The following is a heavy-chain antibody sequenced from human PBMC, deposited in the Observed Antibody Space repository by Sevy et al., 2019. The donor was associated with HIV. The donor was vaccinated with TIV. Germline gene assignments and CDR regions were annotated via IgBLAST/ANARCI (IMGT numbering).Heavy chain of an antibody. CDR3: VRSGVASAGTGIYWYFDL. CDR2: TYCRSKWSN. V-gene: IGHV6-1*01. D-gene: IGHD6-13*01. Sequence: SQTLSLTCAISGDSVSSNSAAWNWIRQSPSRGLEWLGRTYCRSKWSNDYAVSVKSRITINPDTSKNQFSLQLNSVTPEDTAVYYCVRSGVASAGTGIYWYFDLWGRGTLVTVSS. J-gene: IGHJ2*01. CDR1: GDSVSSNSAA.